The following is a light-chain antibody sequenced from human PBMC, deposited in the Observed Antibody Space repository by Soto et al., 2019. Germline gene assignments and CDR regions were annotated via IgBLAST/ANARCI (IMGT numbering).Light chain of an antibody. V-gene: IGLV2-14*03. CDR3: SSFTTSDTYV. CDR2: AVS. J-gene: IGLJ1*01. CDR1: NNDVGTYNS. Sequence: QSALTQPASVSGSPGQSITISCTGSNNDVGTYNSVSWYQQHPGQAPKFMIYAVSNRPSGISNRFSGSKSGNTASLTISGLQAEDEADYYCSSFTTSDTYVFGTGTKLTVL.